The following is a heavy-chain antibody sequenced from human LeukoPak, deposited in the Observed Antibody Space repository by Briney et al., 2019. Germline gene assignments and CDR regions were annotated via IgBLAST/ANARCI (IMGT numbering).Heavy chain of an antibody. CDR3: VQTTGWPGFDY. CDR2: IYNGVPT. J-gene: IGHJ4*02. D-gene: IGHD6-19*01. CDR1: GGSISTYY. Sequence: PSETLSLTCTVSGGSISTYYWTWVRQPPGKGLEWIGNIYNGVPTFFNPSLKSRVTLSVDTSKTQFSLQLASVTAADTAVYYCVQTTGWPGFDYWGQGILVTVSS. V-gene: IGHV4-4*09.